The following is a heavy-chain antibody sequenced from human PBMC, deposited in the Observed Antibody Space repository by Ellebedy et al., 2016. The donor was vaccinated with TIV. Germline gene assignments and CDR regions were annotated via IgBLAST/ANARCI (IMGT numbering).Heavy chain of an antibody. CDR3: ATTPNYDSSGYYYY. CDR2: FDPEDGET. D-gene: IGHD3-22*01. V-gene: IGHV1-24*01. CDR1: GYTLTELS. Sequence: AASVKVSCKVSGYTLTELSMHWVRQAPGKGLERMGGFDPEDGETIYAQKFQGRVTMTEDTSTDTAYMELSSLRSEDTAVYYCATTPNYDSSGYYYYWGQGTLVTVSS. J-gene: IGHJ4*02.